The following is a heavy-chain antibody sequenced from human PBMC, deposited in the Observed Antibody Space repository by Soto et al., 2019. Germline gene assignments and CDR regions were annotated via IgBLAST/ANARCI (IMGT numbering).Heavy chain of an antibody. J-gene: IGHJ6*02. CDR1: GYTFTSDV. D-gene: IGHD3-3*01. Sequence: ASVKVSCKASGYTFTSDVISWVRQAPGQGLEWMGWISAYNGNTNYAQKLQGRVTMTTDTSTSTAYMELRSLRSDDTAVYYCARDRGGDFWSGYFGPTYYYYGMDVWGQGTTVTVSS. V-gene: IGHV1-18*04. CDR3: ARDRGGDFWSGYFGPTYYYYGMDV. CDR2: ISAYNGNT.